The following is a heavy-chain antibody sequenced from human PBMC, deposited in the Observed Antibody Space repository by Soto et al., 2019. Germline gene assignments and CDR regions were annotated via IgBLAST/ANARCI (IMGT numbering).Heavy chain of an antibody. D-gene: IGHD6-19*01. CDR2: INAGNGNT. Sequence: GASVKVSCKASGYTFTSYAMHWVRQAPGQRLEWMGWINAGNGNTKYSQKFQGRVTITRDTSASTAYMELSSLRSEDTAVYYCARDNLSGWYPNWFDPWGQGTLVTVSS. J-gene: IGHJ5*02. CDR3: ARDNLSGWYPNWFDP. CDR1: GYTFTSYA. V-gene: IGHV1-3*01.